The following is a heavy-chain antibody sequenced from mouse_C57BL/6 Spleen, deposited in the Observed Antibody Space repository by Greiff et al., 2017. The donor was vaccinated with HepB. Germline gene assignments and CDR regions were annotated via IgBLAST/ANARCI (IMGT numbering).Heavy chain of an antibody. CDR3: ARRSYDAAGFAY. Sequence: QVQLKQSGAELVKPGASVKMSCKASGYTFTSYWITWVKQRPGQGLEWIGDIYPGSGSTNYNEKFKSKATLTVDTSSSTAYMQLSSLTSEDSAVYYCARRSYDAAGFAYWGQGTLVTVSA. J-gene: IGHJ3*01. CDR1: GYTFTSYW. D-gene: IGHD2-12*01. V-gene: IGHV1-55*01. CDR2: IYPGSGST.